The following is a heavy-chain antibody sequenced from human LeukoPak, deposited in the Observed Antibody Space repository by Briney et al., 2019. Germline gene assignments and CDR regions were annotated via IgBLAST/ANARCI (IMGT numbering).Heavy chain of an antibody. CDR2: IYSGGST. CDR3: ARSRGYSYGELDY. D-gene: IGHD5-18*01. CDR1: GFTVSSNY. Sequence: GSLRLPCAASGFTVSSNYMSWVRQAPGKGLEWVSVIYSGGSTYYADSVKGRFTISRDNSKNTLYLQMNSLRAEDTAVYYCARSRGYSYGELDYWGQGTLVTVSS. J-gene: IGHJ4*02. V-gene: IGHV3-53*01.